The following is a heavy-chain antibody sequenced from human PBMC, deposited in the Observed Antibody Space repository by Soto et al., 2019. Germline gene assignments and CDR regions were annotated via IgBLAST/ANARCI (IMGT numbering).Heavy chain of an antibody. J-gene: IGHJ4*02. Sequence: GGSLRLSCAASGFTFRTYGMNWVRRAPGGGLEWVASISSSGSFMYYADSVKGRFTISRDDAEKSLYLQMNSLRAEDTGLYYCAREPEGIAAALDYWGRGTLVTVSS. CDR1: GFTFRTYG. CDR2: ISSSGSFM. D-gene: IGHD6-13*01. V-gene: IGHV3-21*01. CDR3: AREPEGIAAALDY.